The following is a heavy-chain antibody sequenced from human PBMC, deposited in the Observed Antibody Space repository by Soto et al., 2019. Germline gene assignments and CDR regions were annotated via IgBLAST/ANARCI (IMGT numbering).Heavy chain of an antibody. CDR2: INHSGST. V-gene: IGHV4-34*01. CDR3: ARAKITGLFAY. CDR1: GGSFSGYY. Sequence: QVQLQQWGAGLLKPSETLSLTCAVYGGSFSGYYWTWIRQPPGTGLEWIGEINHSGSTNYNPSLKSRVTISVDTSKNQCSLKLTSVTAAESAVYYCARAKITGLFAYWGQGTLVTVSS. D-gene: IGHD2-8*02. J-gene: IGHJ4*02.